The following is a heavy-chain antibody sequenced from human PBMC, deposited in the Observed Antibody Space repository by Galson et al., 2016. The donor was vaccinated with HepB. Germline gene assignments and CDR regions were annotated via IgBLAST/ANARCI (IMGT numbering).Heavy chain of an antibody. CDR3: ATSDSGGDTFVDV. Sequence: SLRLSCAGSGFTSRNYHMNWVRQTPGKGLEWVSSISSGSAYKYYADSVKGRFSIFRDNAKNSLYLQMNSLRDEDTAVYYCATSDSGGDTFVDVWGQGPTVIVTS. J-gene: IGHJ6*02. V-gene: IGHV3-21*01. CDR2: ISSGSAYK. D-gene: IGHD4-23*01. CDR1: GFTSRNYH.